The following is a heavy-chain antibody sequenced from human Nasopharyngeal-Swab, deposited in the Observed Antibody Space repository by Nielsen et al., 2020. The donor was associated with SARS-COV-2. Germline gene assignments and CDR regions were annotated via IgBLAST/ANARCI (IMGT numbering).Heavy chain of an antibody. CDR1: RYSFTSYW. V-gene: IGHV5-10-1*01. Sequence: GESLKISCKGSRYSFTSYWISWVRQMPGKGLEWMGRIDPSDSYTNYSPSFQGHVTISADKSISTAYLQWSSLKASDTAMYYCARWVVDCSSTSCHYYFDYWGQGTLVTVSS. CDR3: ARWVVDCSSTSCHYYFDY. J-gene: IGHJ4*02. D-gene: IGHD2-2*01. CDR2: IDPSDSYT.